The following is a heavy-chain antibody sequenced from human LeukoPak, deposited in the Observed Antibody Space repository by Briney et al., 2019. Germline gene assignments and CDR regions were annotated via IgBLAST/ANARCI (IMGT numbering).Heavy chain of an antibody. CDR2: INHSGST. CDR3: ARDRPLIRFLEWLPTRYGMDV. Sequence: PSQTLSLTCAVYGGSFSGYYWSWIRQPPGEGLEWIGEINHSGSTNYNPSLKSRVTISVDTSKNQFSLKLSSVTAADTAVYYCARDRPLIRFLEWLPTRYGMDVWGQGTTVTVSS. CDR1: GGSFSGYY. V-gene: IGHV4-34*01. J-gene: IGHJ6*02. D-gene: IGHD3-3*01.